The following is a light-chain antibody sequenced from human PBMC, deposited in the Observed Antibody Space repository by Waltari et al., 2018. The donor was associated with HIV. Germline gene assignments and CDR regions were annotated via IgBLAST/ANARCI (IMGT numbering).Light chain of an antibody. CDR3: QQYNNWPKWT. CDR2: TTS. CDR1: QPISAY. Sequence: DIQMTQSPSSLSASVGDRVTITCRASQPISAYLNWFQQKPGKAPNLLIYTTSNLQSGVPSRFRGSGSGTDFTLTITNLQPEDFATYFCQQYNNWPKWTFGQGTKVEIK. V-gene: IGKV1-39*01. J-gene: IGKJ1*01.